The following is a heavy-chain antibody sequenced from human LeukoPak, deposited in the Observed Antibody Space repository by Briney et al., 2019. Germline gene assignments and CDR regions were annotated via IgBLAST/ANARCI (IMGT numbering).Heavy chain of an antibody. CDR1: GYTFTTDG. CDR2: ISAYNVNT. D-gene: IGHD5-24*01. CDR3: AREGLGGYNFAGGGVFDH. V-gene: IGHV1-18*01. J-gene: IGHJ4*02. Sequence: GASVRLSSTASGYTFTTDGFSWVREAPGPGRERMGCISAYNVNTNYAQTRQGRVNITTVTSTTTAYMQLSSLRSKDTALHYCAREGLGGYNFAGGGVFDHWGEGPLVSVSS.